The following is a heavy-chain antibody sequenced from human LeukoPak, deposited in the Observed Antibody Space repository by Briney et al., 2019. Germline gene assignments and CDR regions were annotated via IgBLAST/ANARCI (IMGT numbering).Heavy chain of an antibody. Sequence: SETLSLTCTVSGDSISSSSYCWDWIRQPPGKGLEWIGNIYNSANTHYNPSLKTRITMSVDTSKNRFSLKLSSVTAADTAVYYCARHRNSIPAMVGWGQGTLVTVSS. CDR3: ARHRNSIPAMVG. V-gene: IGHV4-39*01. D-gene: IGHD5-18*01. CDR1: GDSISSSSYC. CDR2: IYNSANT. J-gene: IGHJ4*02.